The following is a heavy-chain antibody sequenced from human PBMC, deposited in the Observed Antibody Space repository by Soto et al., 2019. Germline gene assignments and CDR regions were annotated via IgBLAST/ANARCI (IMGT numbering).Heavy chain of an antibody. CDR3: VKFRGQAYSYYHMDV. CDR2: SAGSGSSR. CDR1: GFNFGTYA. Sequence: EVQLLESGGGLVQPGGSLRLACAASGFNFGTYAMGWVRQAPGRGLEWVSSAGSGSSRYYADSVRVRFTVSRDTSKSTLYLEISSLRAEDTALYYCVKFRGQAYSYYHMDVWGKGTTVTVSS. J-gene: IGHJ6*03. V-gene: IGHV3-23*01.